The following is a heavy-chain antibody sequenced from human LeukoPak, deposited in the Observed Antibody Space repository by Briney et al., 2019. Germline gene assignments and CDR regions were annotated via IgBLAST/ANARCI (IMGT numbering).Heavy chain of an antibody. CDR2: IYHTGST. V-gene: IGHV4-59*11. CDR3: AREGRRGMKYYFDF. D-gene: IGHD3-10*01. J-gene: IGHJ4*02. CDR1: GGSLSSHY. Sequence: SETLSLTCNVSGGSLSSHYWSWVRQSPEKGLDWIGQIYHTGSTHYNPSLRSRFAISVDTSKNKLFLNVKSVTAADTAVYYCAREGRRGMKYYFDFWGQGTLVIVSS.